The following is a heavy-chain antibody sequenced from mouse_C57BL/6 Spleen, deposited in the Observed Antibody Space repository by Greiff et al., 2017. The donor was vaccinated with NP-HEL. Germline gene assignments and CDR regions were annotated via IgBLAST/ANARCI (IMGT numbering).Heavy chain of an antibody. CDR2: IYPGDGDT. D-gene: IGHD3-2*02. CDR3: AREAQATWFAY. J-gene: IGHJ3*01. V-gene: IGHV1-82*01. Sequence: VKVVESGPELVKPGASVKISCKASGYAFSSSWMNWVKQRPGKGLEWIGRIYPGDGDTNYNGKFKGKATLTADKSSSTAYMQLSSLTSEDSAVYFCAREAQATWFAYWGQGTLVTVSA. CDR1: GYAFSSSW.